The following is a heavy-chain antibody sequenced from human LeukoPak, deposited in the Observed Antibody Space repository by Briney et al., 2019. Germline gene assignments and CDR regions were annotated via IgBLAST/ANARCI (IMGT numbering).Heavy chain of an antibody. CDR2: INPNSGGT. CDR3: ARVYYDSSGYYSLGAFDV. CDR1: GYTFTGYY. V-gene: IGHV1-2*02. Sequence: ASVKVSCKASGYTFTGYYMHWVRQAPGQGLEWMGWINPNSGGTNYAQKFQGRVTMTRDTSTSTAYMELSRLRSDDTAVYYCARVYYDSSGYYSLGAFDVWGQGTMVTVSS. J-gene: IGHJ3*01. D-gene: IGHD3-22*01.